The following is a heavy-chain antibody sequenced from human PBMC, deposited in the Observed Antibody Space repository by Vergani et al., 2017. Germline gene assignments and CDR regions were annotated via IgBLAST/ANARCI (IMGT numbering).Heavy chain of an antibody. V-gene: IGHV3-30-3*01. CDR2: ISYDGSNK. Sequence: VQLLESGGGLVQPGGSLRLSCAASGFTFSSYAMHWVRQAPGKGLEWVAVISYDGSNKYYADSVKGRFTISRDNSKNTLYLQMNSLRAEDTAVYYCARDWGYDYFDYWGQGTLVTVSS. CDR3: ARDWGYDYFDY. D-gene: IGHD5-12*01. CDR1: GFTFSSYA. J-gene: IGHJ4*02.